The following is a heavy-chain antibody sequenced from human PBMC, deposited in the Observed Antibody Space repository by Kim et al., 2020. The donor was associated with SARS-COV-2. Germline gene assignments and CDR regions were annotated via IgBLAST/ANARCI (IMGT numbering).Heavy chain of an antibody. Sequence: GGSLRLSCAASGLTVSNSFMSWVRQVPGKGLECVSLIYSGGSTYYADSVAGRFTVSRDGSKNTLYLQMNSLRAEDTAVYYCAGYTDYYGSGTHAWFDPWGQETLVTVSS. CDR2: IYSGGST. CDR1: GLTVSNSF. V-gene: IGHV3-53*01. J-gene: IGHJ5*02. CDR3: AGYTDYYGSGTHAWFDP. D-gene: IGHD3-10*01.